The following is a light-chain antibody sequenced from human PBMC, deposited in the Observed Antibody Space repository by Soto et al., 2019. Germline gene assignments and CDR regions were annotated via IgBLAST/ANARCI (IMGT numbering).Light chain of an antibody. Sequence: DIQMTQSPSSLSASVGDRVTITCRASQSISSYLDWYQQKPGKAPNLLIYTASSLQGGVPSRFSGSGSGTDFTLTISSLQPEDFATYYCQQSYSTPWTFGQGTKVDI. V-gene: IGKV1-39*01. J-gene: IGKJ1*01. CDR2: TAS. CDR1: QSISSY. CDR3: QQSYSTPWT.